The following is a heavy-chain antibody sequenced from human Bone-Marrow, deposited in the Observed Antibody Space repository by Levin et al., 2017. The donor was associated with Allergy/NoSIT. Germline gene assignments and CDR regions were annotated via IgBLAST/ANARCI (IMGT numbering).Heavy chain of an antibody. J-gene: IGHJ3*02. CDR3: AKLSGLLHAWYYYDNSLSDFDI. Sequence: HPGGSLRLSCAASGFTFSSYGMHWVRQAPGKGLEWVAVISYDGSNKYYADSVKGRFTISRDNSKNTVYLQMNSLRAEDTAVYYCAKLSGLLHAWYYYDNSLSDFDIWGQGTMVTVSS. D-gene: IGHD3-22*01. V-gene: IGHV3-30*18. CDR1: GFTFSSYG. CDR2: ISYDGSNK.